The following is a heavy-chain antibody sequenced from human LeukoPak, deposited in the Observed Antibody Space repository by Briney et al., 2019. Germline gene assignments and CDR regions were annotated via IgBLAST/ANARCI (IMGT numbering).Heavy chain of an antibody. CDR2: VYYSGST. Sequence: SETLSLTCTVSGGSISSYYWSWIRQPAGEGLEWIGYVYYSGSTNYSPSLKSRVTMSVDTSKKQFSLKLRSVTAADTAVYYCARLPPGGKGTYFDYWGQGTLVTVSS. CDR3: ARLPPGGKGTYFDY. D-gene: IGHD4-23*01. CDR1: GGSISSYY. V-gene: IGHV4-59*08. J-gene: IGHJ4*02.